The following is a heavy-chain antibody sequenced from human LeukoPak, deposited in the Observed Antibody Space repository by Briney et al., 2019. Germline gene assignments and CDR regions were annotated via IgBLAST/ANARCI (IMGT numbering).Heavy chain of an antibody. J-gene: IGHJ5*02. CDR1: GFTFSSYW. CDR3: ARGTSSAFWSGPWPFDP. D-gene: IGHD3-3*01. CDR2: INSDGSST. Sequence: GGSLRLSCAASGFTFSSYWMHWVRQAPGKGLVWVSRINSDGSSTSYADSVKGRFTISRDNAKNTLYLQMNSLRAEDTAVYYCARGTSSAFWSGPWPFDPWGQGTLVTVSS. V-gene: IGHV3-74*01.